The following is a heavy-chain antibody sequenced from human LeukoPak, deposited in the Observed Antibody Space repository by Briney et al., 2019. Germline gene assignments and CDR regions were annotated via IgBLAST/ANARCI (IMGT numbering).Heavy chain of an antibody. CDR3: ARHDNDDDFDY. V-gene: IGHV7-4-1*02. D-gene: IGHD3-16*01. CDR1: GYTFTRYA. Sequence: ASVTVSCKASGYTFTRYAINWLRQAPGQGLEWMGWINMYTANPAYAQGFTERFVFSLDTSVTTAYLQISNLKTEDTAVYYCARHDNDDDFDYWGQGTLVTVSS. CDR2: INMYTANP. J-gene: IGHJ4*02.